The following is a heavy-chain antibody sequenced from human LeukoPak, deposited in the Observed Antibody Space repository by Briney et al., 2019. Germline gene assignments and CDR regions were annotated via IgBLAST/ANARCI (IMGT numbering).Heavy chain of an antibody. J-gene: IGHJ4*02. CDR2: IWYDGSNK. CDR3: AKVRGYYDSSGWFDY. V-gene: IGHV3-33*06. D-gene: IGHD3-22*01. Sequence: PGGSLRLSCAASGFTFSSYGMHWVRQAPGKGLEWVAVIWYDGSNKYYADSVKGRFTISRDNSKNTLYLQMNSLRAEDTAVYYCAKVRGYYDSSGWFDYWGQGTRVTVSS. CDR1: GFTFSSYG.